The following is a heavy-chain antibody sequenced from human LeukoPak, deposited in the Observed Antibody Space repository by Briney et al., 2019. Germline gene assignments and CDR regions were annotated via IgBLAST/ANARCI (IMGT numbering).Heavy chain of an antibody. V-gene: IGHV3-33*01. CDR2: IWYDGSNK. CDR1: GFTFSSYG. D-gene: IGHD4-17*01. Sequence: GGSLRLSCAASGFTFSSYGMHWVRQAPGKGLEWVAVIWYDGSNKYYADSVKGRFTISRDNSKNTLYLQMNSLRAEDTAVYYCASSEGADYGDYVGPKPLDYWGQGTLVTVSS. CDR3: ASSEGADYGDYVGPKPLDY. J-gene: IGHJ4*02.